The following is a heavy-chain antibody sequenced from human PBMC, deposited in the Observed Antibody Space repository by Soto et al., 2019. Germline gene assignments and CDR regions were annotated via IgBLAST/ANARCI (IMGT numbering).Heavy chain of an antibody. CDR1: GIIFRNYA. D-gene: IGHD3-9*01. Sequence: GGSLRLSCATSGIIFRNYAMGWVRQAPGKGLEWVSAISGSGDSTYYADSVKGRFTISRDNSKNTLYLQMNSLRVEDTAIFYCAKKAEKHFDWMFYADSWGQGTLVTVSS. V-gene: IGHV3-23*01. CDR2: ISGSGDST. J-gene: IGHJ4*02. CDR3: AKKAEKHFDWMFYADS.